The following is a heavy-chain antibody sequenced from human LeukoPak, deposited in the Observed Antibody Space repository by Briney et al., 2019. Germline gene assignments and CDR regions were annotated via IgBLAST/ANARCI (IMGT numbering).Heavy chain of an antibody. V-gene: IGHV4-59*08. Sequence: PSETLSLTCTVSGGSISSYYWSWIRQPPGKGLEWIGYIYYSGSTNYNPSLKSRVTISVDTSKNQFSLKLSSVTAADTAVCYCASGEEWELLDYWGQGTLVTVSS. D-gene: IGHD1-26*01. CDR2: IYYSGST. CDR3: ASGEEWELLDY. J-gene: IGHJ4*02. CDR1: GGSISSYY.